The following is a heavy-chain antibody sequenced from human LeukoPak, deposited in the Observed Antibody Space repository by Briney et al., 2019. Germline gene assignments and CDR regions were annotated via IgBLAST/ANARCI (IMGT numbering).Heavy chain of an antibody. CDR3: ARENWNYYYYYGMDV. D-gene: IGHD1-1*01. CDR2: IYYSRST. CDR1: GGSISSYY. V-gene: IGHV4-59*01. J-gene: IGHJ6*02. Sequence: SETLSLTCTVSGGSISSYYWSWIRQPPGKGLEWIGYIYYSRSTNYNPSLKSRVTISVDTSKNQFSLKLSSVTAADTAVYYCARENWNYYYYYGMDVWGQGTTVTVSS.